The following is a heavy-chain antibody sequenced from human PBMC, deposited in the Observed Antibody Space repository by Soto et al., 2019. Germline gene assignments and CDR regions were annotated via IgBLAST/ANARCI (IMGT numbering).Heavy chain of an antibody. J-gene: IGHJ4*02. CDR1: CYTFTSYG. CDR3: ARDRIVVVPAAEADLDY. V-gene: IGHV1-18*01. D-gene: IGHD2-2*01. Sequence: ASVKVSCKDSCYTFTSYGISLLRQYKGQWLECILLIIAYNGNTNYAQKLQGRVTMTTDTSTSTAYMELRSLRSDDTAVYNCARDRIVVVPAAEADLDYWGQGTLVTVPS. CDR2: IIAYNGNT.